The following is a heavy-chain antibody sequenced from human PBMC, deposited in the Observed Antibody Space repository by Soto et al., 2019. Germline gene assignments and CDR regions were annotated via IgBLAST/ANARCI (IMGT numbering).Heavy chain of an antibody. V-gene: IGHV1-18*01. J-gene: IGHJ4*02. CDR3: TRAAPPYGPTYFDF. CDR1: GYIFPDYG. CDR2: VSPYTGET. D-gene: IGHD2-21*01. Sequence: QVRLVQSGAEVKKPGASVKVSCRASGYIFPDYGISWVRQAPGQGLEWMGWVSPYTGETKYAQKFQGRVTMTTDRSTYTAYMELTSLRSDDSAVYYCTRAAPPYGPTYFDFWGQGTLVTVSS.